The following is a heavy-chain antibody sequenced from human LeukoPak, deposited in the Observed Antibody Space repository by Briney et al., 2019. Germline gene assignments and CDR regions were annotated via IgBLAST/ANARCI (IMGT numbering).Heavy chain of an antibody. CDR2: IYHTGNT. Sequence: AETLSLPCAVSDYSISSDYYWTCIRQPPGKGVEGIGNIYHTGNTYYNPCLKSRVTISLDTSKDQFSLKLSSVTAADTAVYYCARSNYYYYYMDVWGKGTTVTVSS. J-gene: IGHJ6*03. CDR3: ARSNYYYYYMDV. V-gene: IGHV4-38-2*01. CDR1: DYSISSDYY.